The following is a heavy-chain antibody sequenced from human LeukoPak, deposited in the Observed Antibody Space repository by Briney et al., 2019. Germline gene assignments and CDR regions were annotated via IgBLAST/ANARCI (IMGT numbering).Heavy chain of an antibody. Sequence: GGSLTLSCAASGFTFSSYGMHWVRQAPRQGLEWVAVISYDGSNKYYADSVKGRFTISRDNSKNTLYLQMNSLRAEDTAVYYCAKDGYCSGGSCYYYYGMDVWGQGTTVTVSS. V-gene: IGHV3-30*18. CDR3: AKDGYCSGGSCYYYYGMDV. D-gene: IGHD2-15*01. CDR2: ISYDGSNK. J-gene: IGHJ6*02. CDR1: GFTFSSYG.